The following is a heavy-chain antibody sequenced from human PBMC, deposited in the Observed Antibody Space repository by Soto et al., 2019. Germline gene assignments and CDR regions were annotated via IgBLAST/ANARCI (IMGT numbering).Heavy chain of an antibody. V-gene: IGHV1-69*12. D-gene: IGHD1-26*01. CDR3: AVSGSSVISYGMDV. CDR1: GGTFSSYA. Sequence: QVQLVQSGAEVKKPGSSVKVSCKASGGTFSSYAISWVRQAPGQGLEWMGGIIPILGTANYAQKFQGRVTXXAXEXXSTAYMELSSLRSEDTAVYYCAVSGSSVISYGMDVWGQGTTVTVSS. CDR2: IIPILGTA. J-gene: IGHJ6*02.